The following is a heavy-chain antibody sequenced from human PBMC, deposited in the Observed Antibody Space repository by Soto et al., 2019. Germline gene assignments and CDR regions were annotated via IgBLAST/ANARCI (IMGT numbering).Heavy chain of an antibody. V-gene: IGHV3-48*03. CDR2: ISKNGIDI. CDR1: GFSFSTYE. D-gene: IGHD3-10*01. Sequence: GGSLRLSCAASGFSFSTYEMNWVRQAPGKGLEWVSYISKNGIDIYYADSVKGRFTISRDNANNSLFLQMNSLRAEDTAVYYCAPRKSGSFNIGAFDIWGQGTMVTVSS. J-gene: IGHJ3*02. CDR3: APRKSGSFNIGAFDI.